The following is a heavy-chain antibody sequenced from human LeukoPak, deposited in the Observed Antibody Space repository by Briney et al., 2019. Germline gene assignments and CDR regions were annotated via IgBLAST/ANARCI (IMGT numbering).Heavy chain of an antibody. CDR3: ARQYTGIDY. Sequence: PSETLSLTCTVSGGSISSSSYYWGWIRQPPGKGLEWIGSIYYSGSTYYNPSPKSRVTISVDTSKNQFSLKLSSVTATDTAVFYCARQYTGIDYWGQGTLVTVPS. J-gene: IGHJ4*02. D-gene: IGHD2-2*02. CDR2: IYYSGST. CDR1: GGSISSSSYY. V-gene: IGHV4-39*01.